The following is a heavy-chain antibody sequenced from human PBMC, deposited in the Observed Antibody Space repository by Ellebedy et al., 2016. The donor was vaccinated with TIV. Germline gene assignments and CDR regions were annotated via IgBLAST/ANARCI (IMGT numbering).Heavy chain of an antibody. CDR3: ARAGWLVIIEY. J-gene: IGHJ4*02. Sequence: SETLSLXXAVYGGSFSGYYWSWIRQPPGKGLEWIGEINHSGSTNYNPSLKSRVTISVDTSKNQFSLKLSSVTAADTAVYYCARAGWLVIIEYWGQGTLVTVSS. CDR1: GGSFSGYY. CDR2: INHSGST. D-gene: IGHD6-19*01. V-gene: IGHV4-34*01.